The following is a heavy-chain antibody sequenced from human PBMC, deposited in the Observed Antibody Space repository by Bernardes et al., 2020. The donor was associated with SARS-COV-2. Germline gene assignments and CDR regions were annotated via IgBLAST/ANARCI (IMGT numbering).Heavy chain of an antibody. CDR1: GDSMHSSF. CDR2: SFFGDTT. J-gene: IGHJ3*01. V-gene: IGHV4-59*01. CDR3: ARGAAVSSFDV. D-gene: IGHD6-25*01. Sequence: SETLSLTCDVSGDSMHSSFWSWIRQPPGQGLEWIGYSFFGDTTDYNPSLKSRVTISEDTSQNQFSLTLNSVTAADTAVYYCARGAAVSSFDVWGQGIMVVVSS.